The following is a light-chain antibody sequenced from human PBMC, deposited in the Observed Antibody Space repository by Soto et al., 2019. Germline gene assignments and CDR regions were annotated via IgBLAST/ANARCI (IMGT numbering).Light chain of an antibody. J-gene: IGLJ3*02. V-gene: IGLV1-40*01. CDR3: QSYDSSLSGWG. CDR2: GNS. CDR1: SSNIGAGYD. Sequence: QSVLTQPPSVSGAPGQRVIISCTGNSSNIGAGYDVHWYQQLPGTAPILLIYGNSNRPSGVPDRFSGSRSGTSASLAITGLQAEDEADYHCQSYDSSLSGWGFGGGTKLTVL.